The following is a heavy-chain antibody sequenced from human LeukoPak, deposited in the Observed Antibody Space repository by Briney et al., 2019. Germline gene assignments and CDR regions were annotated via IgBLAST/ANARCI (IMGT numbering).Heavy chain of an antibody. CDR2: IFYSGST. CDR3: AKSNGYGLIDI. V-gene: IGHV4-59*12. CDR1: GGSIGSYY. D-gene: IGHD3-22*01. J-gene: IGHJ3*02. Sequence: SETLSLTCTVSGGSIGSYYWSWIRQPPGKALEWIGNIFYSGSTYYSPSLKSRVTISLDTSRNQFSLKLNSVTAADTAVYYCAKSNGYGLIDIWGQGTMVTVSS.